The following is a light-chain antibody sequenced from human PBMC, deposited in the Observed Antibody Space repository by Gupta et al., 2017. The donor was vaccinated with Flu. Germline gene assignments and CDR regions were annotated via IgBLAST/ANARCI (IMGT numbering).Light chain of an antibody. J-gene: IGLJ2*01. CDR3: SSYAGTDTFWI. CDR2: EVA. CDR1: SSDVGGYNY. Sequence: QSALTQPRSVSGSPGQSVTISCTGASSDVGGYNYVSWYQQHPGKAPKLMISEVAKRPPGVPDRFSGSKSGNTASLTISGLQAEDEADYYCSSYAGTDTFWIFGGGTKLTVL. V-gene: IGLV2-11*01.